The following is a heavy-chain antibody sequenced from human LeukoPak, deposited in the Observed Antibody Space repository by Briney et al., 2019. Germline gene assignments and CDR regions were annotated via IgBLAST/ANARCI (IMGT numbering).Heavy chain of an antibody. Sequence: SVKVSCKASGGTFSRYSFSWVRQAPGQGLEWMGGITPMFGPANYAQSFRGRLTITAGESTNTLYMELSSLRSEDTAVYYCARWGAPRDSGGDFWSGPFDYWGQGTLVTVSS. CDR2: ITPMFGPA. CDR1: GGTFSRYS. D-gene: IGHD3-3*01. V-gene: IGHV1-69*13. CDR3: ARWGAPRDSGGDFWSGPFDY. J-gene: IGHJ4*02.